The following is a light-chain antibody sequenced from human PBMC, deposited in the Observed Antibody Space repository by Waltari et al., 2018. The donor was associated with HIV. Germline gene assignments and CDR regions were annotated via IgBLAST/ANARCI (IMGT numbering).Light chain of an antibody. CDR3: QQYGSSPLFT. Sequence: EPVLTQSPGTMSLSPGERATLSCRASQNVGGTYLAWYQHRPGQTPRLLIYDASSRATGIPDRFSGSGSGTEFTLTITRLEPEDFAVYYCQQYGSSPLFTFGPGTKVDIK. CDR1: QNVGGTY. CDR2: DAS. J-gene: IGKJ3*01. V-gene: IGKV3-20*01.